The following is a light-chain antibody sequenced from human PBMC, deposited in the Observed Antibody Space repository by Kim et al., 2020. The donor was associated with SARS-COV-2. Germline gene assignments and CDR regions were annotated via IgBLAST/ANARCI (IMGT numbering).Light chain of an antibody. Sequence: SSELTQDPAVSVALGQTVRITCQGDSLRSYYASWYQQKPGQAPVLVIYGKNNRPSGIPDRFSGSSSGNTASLTITGAQAEDEADYYCNSRDSSGNPRWVFGGGTNLTVL. CDR1: SLRSYY. J-gene: IGLJ3*02. V-gene: IGLV3-19*01. CDR2: GKN. CDR3: NSRDSSGNPRWV.